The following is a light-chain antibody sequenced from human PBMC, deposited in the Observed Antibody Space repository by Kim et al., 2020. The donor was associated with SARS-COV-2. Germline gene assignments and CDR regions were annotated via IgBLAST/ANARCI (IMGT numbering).Light chain of an antibody. V-gene: IGLV6-57*04. Sequence: NFMLTQPHSVSESPGKTVTISCTRTGGSIATNYVHWYQLRPGSAPTIVIYEDHQRPSGVPERFSGSIDPSSNSASLTISGLETEDEADYYCQSYDATLRVVGGGTKVTVL. CDR3: QSYDATLRV. CDR2: EDH. CDR1: GGSIATNY. J-gene: IGLJ3*02.